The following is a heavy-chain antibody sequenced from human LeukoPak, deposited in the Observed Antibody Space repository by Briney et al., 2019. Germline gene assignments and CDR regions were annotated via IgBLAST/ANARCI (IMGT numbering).Heavy chain of an antibody. CDR2: FDPADGEA. J-gene: IGHJ3*02. Sequence: ASVKVSCKVSGYTLTDLPMHWARPAPGRGLGWMGSFDPADGEAVYAQKFQGRVTMTADTSTDTIYMELSSLRSEDTAVYYCARNREVDDSNGAFDIWGRGTIVTVSS. D-gene: IGHD3-22*01. CDR3: ARNREVDDSNGAFDI. V-gene: IGHV1-24*01. CDR1: GYTLTDLP.